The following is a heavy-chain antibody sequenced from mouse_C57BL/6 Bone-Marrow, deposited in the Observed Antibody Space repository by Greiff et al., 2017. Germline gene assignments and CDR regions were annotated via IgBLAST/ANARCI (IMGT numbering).Heavy chain of an antibody. CDR2: IYPRSGNT. J-gene: IGHJ3*01. D-gene: IGHD1-1*01. CDR1: GYTFTSYG. CDR3: ARSYYYGSSFAY. Sequence: VQLQESGAELARPGASVKLSCKASGYTFTSYGISWVKQRTGQGLEWIGEIYPRSGNTYYNEKLKGKATLTADKSSSTAYMELRSLTSEDSAVYFCARSYYYGSSFAYWGQGTLVTVSA. V-gene: IGHV1-81*01.